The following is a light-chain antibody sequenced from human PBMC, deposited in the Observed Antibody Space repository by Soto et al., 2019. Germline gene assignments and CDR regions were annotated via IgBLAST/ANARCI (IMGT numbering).Light chain of an antibody. Sequence: DIVMTQSPLSLPVTPGESASISCRSSQSLLHSNGYSYLEWYLQKPGQSPQLLIYLASNRASGVPSRFSGSGSGTNFTLTISSLQPEDFATYYCQQSYSTPTWTFGQGTKVDIK. CDR1: QSLLHSNGYSY. CDR2: LAS. J-gene: IGKJ1*01. V-gene: IGKV2-28*01. CDR3: QQSYSTPTWT.